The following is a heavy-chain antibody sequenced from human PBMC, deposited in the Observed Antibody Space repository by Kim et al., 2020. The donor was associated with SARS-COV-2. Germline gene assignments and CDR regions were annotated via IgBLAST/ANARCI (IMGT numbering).Heavy chain of an antibody. Sequence: GGSLRLSCAASGFTFSSYAMSWVRQAPGKGLEWVSAISGSGGSTYYADSVKGRFTISRDNSKNTLYLQMNSLRAEDTAVYYCAKGPLGYCSSTSCRYYDYYYGMDVWGQGTTVTVSS. J-gene: IGHJ6*02. CDR1: GFTFSSYA. CDR3: AKGPLGYCSSTSCRYYDYYYGMDV. CDR2: ISGSGGST. D-gene: IGHD2-2*01. V-gene: IGHV3-23*01.